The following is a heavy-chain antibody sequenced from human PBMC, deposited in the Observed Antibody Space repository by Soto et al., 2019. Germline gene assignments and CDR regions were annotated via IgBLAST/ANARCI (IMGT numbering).Heavy chain of an antibody. D-gene: IGHD1-26*01. Sequence: QVQLVESGGGVVQPGRSLRLSCAAYGFTFSSYAMHWVRQAPGKGLEWVAVISYDGSNKYYADSVKGRFTISRDNSKNTLYLQMNSLRAEDTAVYYCARGGGRGMDVWGQGTTVTVSS. CDR1: GFTFSSYA. J-gene: IGHJ6*02. CDR2: ISYDGSNK. V-gene: IGHV3-30-3*01. CDR3: ARGGGRGMDV.